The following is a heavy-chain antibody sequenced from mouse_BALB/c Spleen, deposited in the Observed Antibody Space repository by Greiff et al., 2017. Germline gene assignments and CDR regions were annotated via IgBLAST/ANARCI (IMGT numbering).Heavy chain of an antibody. CDR2: ISSGGST. CDR3: ARGRDYYGNYVFAY. CDR1: GFTFSSYA. V-gene: IGHV5-6-5*01. J-gene: IGHJ3*01. D-gene: IGHD2-1*01. Sequence: EVQLVESGGGLVKPGGSLKLSCAASGFTFSSYAMSWVRQTPEKRLEWVASISSGGSTYYPDSVKGRFTISRDNARNILYLQMSSLRSEDTAMYYCARGRDYYGNYVFAYWGQGTLVTVSA.